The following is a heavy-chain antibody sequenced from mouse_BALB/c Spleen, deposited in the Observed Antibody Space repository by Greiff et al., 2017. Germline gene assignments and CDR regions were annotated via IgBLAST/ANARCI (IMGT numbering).Heavy chain of an antibody. V-gene: IGHV1-77*01. CDR1: GYTFTDYY. J-gene: IGHJ4*01. CDR3: ARRALYYYAMDY. CDR2: IYPGSGNT. Sequence: VQLQQSGAELARPGASVKLSCKASGYTFTDYYINWVKQRTGQGLEWIGEIYPGSGNTYYNEKFKGKATLTADKSSSTAYMQLSSLTSEDSAVYFCARRALYYYAMDYWGQGTSVTVSS. D-gene: IGHD6-1*01.